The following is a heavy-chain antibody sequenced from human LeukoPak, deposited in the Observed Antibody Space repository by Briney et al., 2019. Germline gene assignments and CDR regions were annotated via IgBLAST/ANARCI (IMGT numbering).Heavy chain of an antibody. Sequence: SETLSLTCTVSGGPISSSSYYWGWIRQPPGKGLEWIGSIYYSGSTYYNPSLKSRVTISVDTSKNQFSLNLSSVTAADTAVYYCASGGYDFWSGYFPHDAFDIWGQGTMVTVSS. D-gene: IGHD3-3*01. CDR2: IYYSGST. J-gene: IGHJ3*02. CDR1: GGPISSSSYY. V-gene: IGHV4-39*01. CDR3: ASGGYDFWSGYFPHDAFDI.